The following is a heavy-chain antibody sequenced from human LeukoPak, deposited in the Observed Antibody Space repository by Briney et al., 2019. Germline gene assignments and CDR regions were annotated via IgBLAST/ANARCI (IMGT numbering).Heavy chain of an antibody. V-gene: IGHV3-72*01. Sequence: GGSLRLSCAASGFTFSDHYMDWVRQAPGKGLEWVGRIRNKLNSYTTDYAASVKGRFTVLRDDSKNSLYLQMNSLKTEDTAVYYCARVGYGVSQHWSFDLWGRGTLVIVSS. D-gene: IGHD4-17*01. CDR1: GFTFSDHY. CDR3: ARVGYGVSQHWSFDL. J-gene: IGHJ2*01. CDR2: IRNKLNSYTT.